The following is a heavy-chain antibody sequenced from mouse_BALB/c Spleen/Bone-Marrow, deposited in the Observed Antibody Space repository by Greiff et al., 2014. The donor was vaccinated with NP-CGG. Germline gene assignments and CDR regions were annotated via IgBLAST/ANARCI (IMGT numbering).Heavy chain of an antibody. Sequence: EVQLQQSGAELVRSGASVKLSCTASGLNIKDYYMHWVKQRPEQGLEWIGWIDPENGDTEYAPKFQGKATMTADTSSNTAYLQLSSLTSEDTAVYYCNARGDYDFDYFDYWGQGTTLTVSS. J-gene: IGHJ2*01. D-gene: IGHD2-4*01. CDR1: GLNIKDYY. CDR2: IDPENGDT. V-gene: IGHV14-4*02. CDR3: NARGDYDFDYFDY.